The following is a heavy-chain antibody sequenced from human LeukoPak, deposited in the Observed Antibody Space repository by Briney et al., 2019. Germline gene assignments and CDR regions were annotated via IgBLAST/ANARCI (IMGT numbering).Heavy chain of an antibody. D-gene: IGHD3-3*01. CDR1: GGSFSGYY. CDR3: ARGSTIFGVVILTHFDY. V-gene: IGHV4-34*01. Sequence: SETLSLTCAVYGGSFSGYYWSWIRQPPGKGLEWIGEINHSGSTNYNPSPKSRVTISVDTSKNQFSLKLSSVAAADTAVYYCARGSTIFGVVILTHFDYWGQGTLVTVSS. J-gene: IGHJ4*02. CDR2: INHSGST.